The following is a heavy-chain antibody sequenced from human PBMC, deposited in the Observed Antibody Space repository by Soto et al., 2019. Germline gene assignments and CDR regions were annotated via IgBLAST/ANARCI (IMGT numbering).Heavy chain of an antibody. J-gene: IGHJ4*02. CDR3: ARRGWGSSSFFDY. CDR1: GASITSLYYY. CDR2: SYHSGST. Sequence: SETLSLTCTVSGASITSLYYYWGWIRQPPGKGLEWIGSSYHSGSTYYAPSLMSRVAMSVDTSKNQFSLKLNSVTAAATAVYYCARRGWGSSSFFDYWGQGTLVTVSS. V-gene: IGHV4-39*01. D-gene: IGHD6-6*01.